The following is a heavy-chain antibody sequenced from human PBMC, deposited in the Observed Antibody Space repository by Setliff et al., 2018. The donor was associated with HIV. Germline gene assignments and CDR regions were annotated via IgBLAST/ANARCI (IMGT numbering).Heavy chain of an antibody. Sequence: PGESLKISCKGSGYSFTNYWIGWVRQMPGKGLEWMGIIYPADSDTRYSPSFQGQVTTSADKSISTAYLQWSSLKASDTAMYYCARGPMVRGAIIWFDPWGQGTLVTVSS. J-gene: IGHJ5*02. D-gene: IGHD3-10*01. V-gene: IGHV5-51*01. CDR3: ARGPMVRGAIIWFDP. CDR1: GYSFTNYW. CDR2: IYPADSDT.